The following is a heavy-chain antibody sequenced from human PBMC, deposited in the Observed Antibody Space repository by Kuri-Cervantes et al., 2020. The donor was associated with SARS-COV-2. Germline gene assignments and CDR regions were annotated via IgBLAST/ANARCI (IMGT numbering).Heavy chain of an antibody. CDR3: ARTPYYDFWSGPYYYYGMDV. Sequence: GESLKISCAASGFTFSSYSMNWVRQAPGKGLEWVSYISSSGSTIYYADSVKGRFTISRDNAKNSLYLQMNSLRAEDTAVYYCARTPYYDFWSGPYYYYGMDVWGQGTTVTVSS. V-gene: IGHV3-48*04. CDR2: ISSSGSTI. J-gene: IGHJ6*01. CDR1: GFTFSSYS. D-gene: IGHD3-3*01.